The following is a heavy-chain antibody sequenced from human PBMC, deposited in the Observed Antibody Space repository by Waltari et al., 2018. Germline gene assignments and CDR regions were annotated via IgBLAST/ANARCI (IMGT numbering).Heavy chain of an antibody. Sequence: EVQLVESGGGLVQPGGSLRLSCAASGFTFSSYSMNWVRQAPGKGLEWVSYISSSSSTIYYADSVKGRFTISRDNAKNSLYLQMNSLRAEDTAVYYCASLYCSSTSCGGFGYFDYWGQGTLVTVSS. V-gene: IGHV3-48*04. D-gene: IGHD2-2*01. CDR2: ISSSSSTI. CDR3: ASLYCSSTSCGGFGYFDY. J-gene: IGHJ4*02. CDR1: GFTFSSYS.